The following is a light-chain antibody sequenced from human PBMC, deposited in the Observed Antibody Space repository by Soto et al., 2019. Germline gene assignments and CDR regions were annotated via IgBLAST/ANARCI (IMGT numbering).Light chain of an antibody. J-gene: IGKJ1*01. V-gene: IGKV1-5*03. CDR1: QNVNNC. CDR3: QQYNSYWT. Sequence: DIQMTQSPSTLSASVGDRVTITCRVSQNVNNCLAWYQQKPGKAPKLLIHKASNLESGVPSRFSGSGSGTVFSLTISSLQPDDFATYYCQQYNSYWTFGQGTKVEIK. CDR2: KAS.